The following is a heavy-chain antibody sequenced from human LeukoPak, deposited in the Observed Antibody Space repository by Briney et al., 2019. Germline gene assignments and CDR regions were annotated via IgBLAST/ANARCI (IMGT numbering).Heavy chain of an antibody. CDR2: IYYSGST. V-gene: IGHV4-39*01. CDR1: GGSISSSSYY. D-gene: IGHD6-13*01. CDR3: ARQGQQLRPFDY. J-gene: IGHJ4*02. Sequence: SETLSLTCTVSGGSISSSSYYWGWIRQPPGKGLEWIGSIYYSGSTYFNPSLKSRVTISVDTSKNQFSLKLSSVTAADTAVYYCARQGQQLRPFDYWGQGTLVTVSS.